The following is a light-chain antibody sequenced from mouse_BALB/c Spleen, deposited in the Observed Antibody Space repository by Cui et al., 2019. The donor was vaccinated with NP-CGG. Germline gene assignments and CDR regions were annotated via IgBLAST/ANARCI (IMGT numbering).Light chain of an antibody. J-gene: IGLJ1*01. CDR2: GTN. Sequence: QAVVTRESALTTAPGEQVTLTCRSSTGAVTTSNYANWVQEKPDHVFTGLIGGTNNRAPGVPARFSGSLIGDKAALTITGAQTEDEAIYFCALWYSNHWVFGGGTKLTVL. V-gene: IGLV1*01. CDR3: ALWYSNHWV. CDR1: TGAVTTSNY.